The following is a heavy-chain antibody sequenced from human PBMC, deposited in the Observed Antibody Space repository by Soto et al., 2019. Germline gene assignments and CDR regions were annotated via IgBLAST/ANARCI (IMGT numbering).Heavy chain of an antibody. CDR1: GYTFVSYG. CDR3: ARDQNFCDSSGYYDN. Sequence: QIQLVQSAAEVKKPGASVKVSCKTSGYTFVSYGISWVRQAPGQGLEWMGWISPYNGNTNFAQRFRGRVTLTTDTSTDIVYMDLGSLNSDDTAVYYCARDQNFCDSSGYYDNWGQGTLITVSS. J-gene: IGHJ4*02. CDR2: ISPYNGNT. V-gene: IGHV1-18*04. D-gene: IGHD3-22*01.